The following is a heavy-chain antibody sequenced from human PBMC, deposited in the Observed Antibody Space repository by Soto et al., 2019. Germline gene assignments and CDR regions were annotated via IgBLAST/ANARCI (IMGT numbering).Heavy chain of an antibody. CDR3: ARDKITGLFDY. J-gene: IGHJ4*02. CDR2: INHSGST. CDR1: GGSFSGYY. V-gene: IGHV4-34*01. Sequence: ASETLSLTCAVYGGSFSGYYWTWIRQPPGTGLEWIGEINHSGSTNYNPSLKSRVTMSVDTSKNQFSLKLTSVTAADTAVYYCARDKITGLFDYWGQGTLVTVSS. D-gene: IGHD2-8*02.